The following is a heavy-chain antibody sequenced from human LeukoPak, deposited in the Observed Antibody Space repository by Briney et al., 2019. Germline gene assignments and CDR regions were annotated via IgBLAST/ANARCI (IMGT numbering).Heavy chain of an antibody. V-gene: IGHV1-2*02. CDR1: GYTFTGYY. Sequence: ASVKVSCKASGYTFTGYYMHWVRQAPGQGLEWMGWINPNSGGTNYAQKFQGRVTMTRDTSISTAYMELSSLRSEDTAVYYCARRCHSSRWYAAFDIWGQGTMVTVSS. CDR3: ARRCHSSRWYAAFDI. CDR2: INPNSGGT. D-gene: IGHD6-13*01. J-gene: IGHJ3*02.